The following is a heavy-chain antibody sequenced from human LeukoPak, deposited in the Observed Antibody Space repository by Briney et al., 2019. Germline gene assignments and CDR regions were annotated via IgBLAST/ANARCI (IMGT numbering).Heavy chain of an antibody. D-gene: IGHD3-10*01. V-gene: IGHV4-59*08. CDR2: IYYSGGT. CDR1: GGSISSYY. CDR3: ASTGDY. J-gene: IGHJ4*02. Sequence: PSETLSLTCTVSGGSISSYYWSWIRQPPGKGLEWIGYIYYSGGTNYNPSLKSRVTISVDTSKNQFSLKLSSVTAADTAVYYCASTGDYWGQGTLVTVSS.